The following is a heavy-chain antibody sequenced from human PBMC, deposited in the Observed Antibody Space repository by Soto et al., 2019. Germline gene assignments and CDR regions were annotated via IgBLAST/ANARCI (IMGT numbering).Heavy chain of an antibody. J-gene: IGHJ5*02. Sequence: QVQLQESGPGLVKPSQTLSLTCSVSGDYIHVGGYYWTWIRQRPGKVLEWMGYIYYTGKTYYNSSLESRLTMSVDRSKNQFSLRLTSVTAADTAVYFCGRDLTSNANCIDPWGKGTLVTVSS. CDR3: GRDLTSNANCIDP. CDR2: IYYTGKT. D-gene: IGHD2-2*01. CDR1: GDYIHVGGYY. V-gene: IGHV4-30-4*01.